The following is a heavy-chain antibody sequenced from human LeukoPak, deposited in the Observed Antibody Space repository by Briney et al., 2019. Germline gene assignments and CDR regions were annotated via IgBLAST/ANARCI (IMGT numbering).Heavy chain of an antibody. J-gene: IGHJ4*02. CDR2: IYYSGST. CDR3: AEDSQMGGYDSSGYFRG. V-gene: IGHV4-39*07. Sequence: PSETLSLTCTVSDGSISSSSYYWGWIRQPPGKGLEWIGSIYYSGSTYYNPSLKSRVTISVDTSKNQFSLKMSSVTAADTAVYYWAEDSQMGGYDSSGYFRGWGQGTLVIISS. CDR1: DGSISSSSYY. D-gene: IGHD3-22*01.